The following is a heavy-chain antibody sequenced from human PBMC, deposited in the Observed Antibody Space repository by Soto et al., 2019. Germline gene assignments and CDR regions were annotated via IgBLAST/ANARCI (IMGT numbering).Heavy chain of an antibody. CDR3: ARGGGDYNYLYY. V-gene: IGHV3-74*01. CDR2: IKSDGSST. CDR1: GFLFNTYW. Sequence: EVQLVESGGGLVQPGGSLRLSCAASGFLFNTYWMFWVRQAPRKGLLWVSSIKSDGSSTNYADSLKGRFASSRDNAKNTLYLQMTSLRAECTAVYYCARGGGDYNYLYYWGQGILVTVSS. D-gene: IGHD3-9*01. J-gene: IGHJ4*02.